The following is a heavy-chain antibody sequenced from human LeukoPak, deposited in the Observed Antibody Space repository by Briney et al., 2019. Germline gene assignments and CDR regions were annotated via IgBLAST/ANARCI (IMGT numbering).Heavy chain of an antibody. CDR3: ATQYSSDSFDY. CDR2: ISSSGSTI. V-gene: IGHV3-48*04. Sequence: GGSLRLSCAASGFTFSSYGMHWVRQAPGKGLEWVSYISSSGSTIYYADSVKGRFTISRDNAKNSLYLQMNSLRAEDTAVYYCATQYSSDSFDYWGQGTLVTVSS. D-gene: IGHD6-19*01. J-gene: IGHJ4*02. CDR1: GFTFSSYG.